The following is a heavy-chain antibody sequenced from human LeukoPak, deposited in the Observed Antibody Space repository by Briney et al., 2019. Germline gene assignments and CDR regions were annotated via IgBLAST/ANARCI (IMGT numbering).Heavy chain of an antibody. D-gene: IGHD1-26*01. CDR3: ARRLRIEGGTRRGDALDM. CDR2: IYNSGST. Sequence: SETLSLTCTVSGGSISNYYWSWIRQPPGKGLEWIGYIYNSGSTNYNPSLKSRVTISVDTSKNQFSLKLSSVTAADTAVYYCARRLRIEGGTRRGDALDMWGQGTMVTVSS. V-gene: IGHV4-59*08. J-gene: IGHJ3*02. CDR1: GGSISNYY.